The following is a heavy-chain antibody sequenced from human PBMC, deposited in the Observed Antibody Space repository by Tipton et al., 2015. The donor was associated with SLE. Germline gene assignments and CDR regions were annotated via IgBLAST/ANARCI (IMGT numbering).Heavy chain of an antibody. CDR2: IYSSGST. J-gene: IGHJ4*02. D-gene: IGHD3-22*01. V-gene: IGHV4-59*08. CDR1: GGSLSIYK. Sequence: TLSLTCIVSGGSLSIYKWSWIRQTPGKGLGWIGFIYSSGSTMYNPSLKSRVTISVDTSKNLFSLTLNSVTAADTAVYFCARQPYYESPFDYWGQGTLVTVSS. CDR3: ARQPYYESPFDY.